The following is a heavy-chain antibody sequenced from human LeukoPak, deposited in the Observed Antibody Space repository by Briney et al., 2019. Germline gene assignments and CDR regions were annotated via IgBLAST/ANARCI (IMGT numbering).Heavy chain of an antibody. CDR1: GYTFTSYG. V-gene: IGHV1-18*01. J-gene: IGHJ6*04. CDR2: ISTYNGNT. CDR3: AKTQPLFNLDV. Sequence: ASVKVSCKASGYTFTSYGISWVRRAPGQGLEWMGWISTYNGNTNYAQKLQGRVTMTTDTSTSTAYMELRSLRSDDTAVYYCAKTQPLFNLDVWGKGTTVTVSS. D-gene: IGHD1-1*01.